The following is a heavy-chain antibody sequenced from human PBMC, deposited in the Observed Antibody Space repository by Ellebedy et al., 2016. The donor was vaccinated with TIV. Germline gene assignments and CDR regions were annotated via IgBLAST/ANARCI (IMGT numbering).Heavy chain of an antibody. D-gene: IGHD5-24*01. J-gene: IGHJ5*02. Sequence: AASVQVSCKASGGTFRSHAISWVRQAPGQALEWMGGIIPIFGTAHYAQKFQGRVTITADKSTSTAYTELSSLRSEDTAVYYCARSGGDDYLNWFDPWGQGTLVTVSS. CDR2: IIPIFGTA. V-gene: IGHV1-69*06. CDR3: ARSGGDDYLNWFDP. CDR1: GGTFRSHA.